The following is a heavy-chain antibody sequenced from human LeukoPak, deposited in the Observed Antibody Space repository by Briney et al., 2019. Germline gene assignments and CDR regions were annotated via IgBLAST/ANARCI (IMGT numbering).Heavy chain of an antibody. Sequence: GGSLRLSCAASGFTFSSYAMSWVRQAPGKGLEWVSAISGSGGSTYYADSVKGRFTISRDNSKNTLYLQMNSLRAEDTAVYYCQNPRIAEAAIDAFDIWGQGTMVTVSS. D-gene: IGHD6-13*01. CDR1: GFTFSSYA. CDR3: QNPRIAEAAIDAFDI. CDR2: ISGSGGST. J-gene: IGHJ3*02. V-gene: IGHV3-23*01.